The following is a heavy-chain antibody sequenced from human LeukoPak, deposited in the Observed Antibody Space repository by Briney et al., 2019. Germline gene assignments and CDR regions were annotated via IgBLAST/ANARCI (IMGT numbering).Heavy chain of an antibody. Sequence: SETLSLTCTVSGDSISSYYWSWIRQPPGKGLEWIGCIYYSGNTNYNPSLKSRVTISIDTSKNQFSLKLSSVTAADTAVYYCAIPIMYNWNDGYWGQGTLVTVSS. CDR3: AIPIMYNWNDGY. D-gene: IGHD1-20*01. J-gene: IGHJ4*02. CDR2: IYYSGNT. V-gene: IGHV4-59*01. CDR1: GDSISSYY.